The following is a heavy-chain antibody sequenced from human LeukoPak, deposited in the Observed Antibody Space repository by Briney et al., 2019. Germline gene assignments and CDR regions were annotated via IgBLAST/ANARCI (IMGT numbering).Heavy chain of an antibody. Sequence: GGSMRLSCAASALTLSSYGMSWVRQAQGKVLEWVSAISGRGGRTYSAASVNGPFPISSANSKNALYLQMNSLSAEDTAVYYCATLKVGVITYFDYWGQGTLVTVSS. J-gene: IGHJ4*02. D-gene: IGHD3-10*01. CDR3: ATLKVGVITYFDY. CDR2: ISGRGGRT. CDR1: ALTLSSYG. V-gene: IGHV3-23*01.